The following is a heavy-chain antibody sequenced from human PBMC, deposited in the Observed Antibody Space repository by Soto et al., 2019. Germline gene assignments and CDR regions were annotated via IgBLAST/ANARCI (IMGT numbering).Heavy chain of an antibody. D-gene: IGHD6-13*01. CDR2: ISGSGGST. Sequence: GGSLRLSCAASGFTFSSYAMSWVRQAPGKGLGWVSAISGSGGSTYYADSVKGRFTISRDNSKNTLYLQMNSLRAEDTAVYYCAKWGIAAAGTMNYYYGMDVWGQGTTVTVSS. CDR1: GFTFSSYA. J-gene: IGHJ6*02. V-gene: IGHV3-23*01. CDR3: AKWGIAAAGTMNYYYGMDV.